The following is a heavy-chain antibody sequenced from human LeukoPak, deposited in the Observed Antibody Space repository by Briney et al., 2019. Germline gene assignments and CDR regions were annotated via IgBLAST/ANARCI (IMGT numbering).Heavy chain of an antibody. J-gene: IGHJ3*02. CDR1: GFTFSSYG. CDR3: AKDRSSGWFGSDAFDI. Sequence: GGTLRLSCAASGFTFSSYGMSWVRQAPGKGLEWVAVISYDGSNKYYADSVKGRFTIPRDNSKNTLYLQMNSLRAEDTAVYYCAKDRSSGWFGSDAFDIWGQGTMVTVSS. D-gene: IGHD6-19*01. CDR2: ISYDGSNK. V-gene: IGHV3-30*18.